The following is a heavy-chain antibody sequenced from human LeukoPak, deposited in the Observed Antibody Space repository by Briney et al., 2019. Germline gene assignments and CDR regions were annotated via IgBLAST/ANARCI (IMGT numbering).Heavy chain of an antibody. D-gene: IGHD1-26*01. CDR1: GGSIRSYF. J-gene: IGHJ4*02. CDR2: IYTTGAT. Sequence: PSETLSLTCTVSGGSIRSYFWGWFRQPAGKGLEWIGRIYTTGATFYNPSLKALLTMSIDTAKNQFSLRLTSVVAADTAVYYCARQGYTASYYFLDYWSQGTLVTVSS. CDR3: ARQGYTASYYFLDY. V-gene: IGHV4-4*07.